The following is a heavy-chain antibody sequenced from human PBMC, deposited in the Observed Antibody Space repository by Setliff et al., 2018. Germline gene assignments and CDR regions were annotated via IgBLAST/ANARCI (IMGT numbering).Heavy chain of an antibody. D-gene: IGHD1-20*01. CDR1: GYNFPGYY. CDR2: ISPHTGNT. CDR3: ARRAFIETITGYCFDL. Sequence: ASEKVSCKASGYNFPGYYLHWVRQAPGQGLEWMGWISPHTGNTQYAQNFQGRVTMTRDTSITTAYMELSSLRSNDTALYYCARRAFIETITGYCFDLWGQGTQVTVSS. J-gene: IGHJ4*02. V-gene: IGHV1-2*02.